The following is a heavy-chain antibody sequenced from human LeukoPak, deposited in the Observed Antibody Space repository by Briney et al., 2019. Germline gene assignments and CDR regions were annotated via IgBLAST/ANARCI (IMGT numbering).Heavy chain of an antibody. D-gene: IGHD6-19*01. V-gene: IGHV3-9*01. CDR2: ISWNSGSI. Sequence: PGRSLRLSCAASGFTFDDYAMHWVRQAPGKGLEWVSGISWNSGSIGYADSVKGRFTISRDNAKNSLYLQMNSLRAEDTALYYCAKGEQWLVRNRFDYWGQGTLVTVSS. CDR3: AKGEQWLVRNRFDY. CDR1: GFTFDDYA. J-gene: IGHJ4*02.